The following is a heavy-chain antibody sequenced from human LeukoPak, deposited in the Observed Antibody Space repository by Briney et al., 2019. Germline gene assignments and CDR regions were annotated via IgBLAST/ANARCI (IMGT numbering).Heavy chain of an antibody. J-gene: IGHJ6*04. CDR3: ARGSTMVRGVMDV. CDR2: IYYSGST. Sequence: SETLSLTCTVSGGSINTPNYYWGWIRQPPGKGLEWIGYIYYSGSTNYNPSLKSRVTISVDTSKNQFSLKLSSVTAADTAVYYCARGSTMVRGVMDVWGKGTTVTISS. CDR1: GGSINTPNYY. D-gene: IGHD3-10*01. V-gene: IGHV4-61*01.